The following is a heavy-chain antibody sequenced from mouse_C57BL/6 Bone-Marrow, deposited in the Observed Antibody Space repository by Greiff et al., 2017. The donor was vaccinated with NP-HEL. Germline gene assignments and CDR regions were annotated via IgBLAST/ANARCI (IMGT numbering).Heavy chain of an antibody. CDR2: ISSGGDYI. J-gene: IGHJ1*03. D-gene: IGHD1-1*01. V-gene: IGHV5-9-1*02. Sequence: EVKLVESGAGLVKPGGSLKLSCAASGFTFSSYAMSWVRQTPEKRLEWVAYISSGGDYIYYADTVKGRFTISRDNARNTLYLQMSSLNSEDTAMYDCTRRVLRFDVWGTGKAVTVTS. CDR3: TRRVLRFDV. CDR1: GFTFSSYA.